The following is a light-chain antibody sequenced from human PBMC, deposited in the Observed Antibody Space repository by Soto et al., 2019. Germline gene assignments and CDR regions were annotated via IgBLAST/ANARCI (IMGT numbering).Light chain of an antibody. V-gene: IGKV1-39*01. CDR2: GGS. J-gene: IGKJ3*01. CDR3: QQSYIVPFT. Sequence: DIQMTQSPSSLSASIGDRVTLTCRASQSISNHLNWYQQNSGKAPKLLIYGGSSLQSGVSSRFSGGGSGTHFTLTISSLQPEDLATYYCQQSYIVPFTFGPGTKVD. CDR1: QSISNH.